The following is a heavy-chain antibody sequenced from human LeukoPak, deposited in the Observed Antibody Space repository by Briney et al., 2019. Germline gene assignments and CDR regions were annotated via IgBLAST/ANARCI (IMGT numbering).Heavy chain of an antibody. V-gene: IGHV4-30-2*01. D-gene: IGHD3-22*01. J-gene: IGHJ4*02. Sequence: SETLSLTCTVSGGSISSGGYYWSWIRQPPGKGLEWIGYIYHSGSTYYNPSLKSRVTISVDRSKNQFSLKLSSVTAADTAVYYCARCSSGYPFDYWGQGTLVTVSS. CDR2: IYHSGST. CDR1: GGSISSGGYY. CDR3: ARCSSGYPFDY.